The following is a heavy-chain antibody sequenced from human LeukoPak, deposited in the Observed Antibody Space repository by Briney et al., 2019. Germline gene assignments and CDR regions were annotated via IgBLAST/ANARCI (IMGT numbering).Heavy chain of an antibody. CDR1: GFTLSSYW. J-gene: IGHJ4*02. CDR2: IKYDGSER. Sequence: GGSLRLSCAASGFTLSSYWMTWVRQAPGKGLEWVANIKYDGSERAYADSVKVRFTISRDNAKNSLYLQMNSLRAEDTAIYYCARDIAAAGLFFDYWGQGTLVTVSS. D-gene: IGHD6-13*01. CDR3: ARDIAAAGLFFDY. V-gene: IGHV3-7*01.